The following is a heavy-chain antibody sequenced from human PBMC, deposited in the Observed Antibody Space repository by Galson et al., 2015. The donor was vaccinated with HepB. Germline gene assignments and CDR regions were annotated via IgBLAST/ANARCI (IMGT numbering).Heavy chain of an antibody. CDR1: GYTFTGYY. D-gene: IGHD2-2*02. J-gene: IGHJ4*02. CDR3: ARGIPDIVVVPAAIGHFDY. CDR2: INPNSGGT. V-gene: IGHV1-2*02. Sequence: SVKVSCKASGYTFTGYYMHWVRQAPGQGLEWMGWINPNSGGTNYAQKFQGRVTMTRDTSISTAYMELSGLRSDDTAVYYCARGIPDIVVVPAAIGHFDYWGQGTLVTVSS.